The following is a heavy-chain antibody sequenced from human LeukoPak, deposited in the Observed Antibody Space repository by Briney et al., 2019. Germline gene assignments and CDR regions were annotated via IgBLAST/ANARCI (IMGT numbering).Heavy chain of an antibody. CDR2: IIPIFGTA. V-gene: IGHV1-69*13. J-gene: IGHJ6*02. CDR1: GGTFSSYA. D-gene: IGHD1-26*01. Sequence: PVKVSCKASGGTFSSYAISWVRQAPGQGLEWMGGIIPIFGTANYAQKFQGRVTITADESTSTAYMELSSLRSEDTAVFYCARISLGAIWGYYYGMDVWGQGTTVTVSS. CDR3: ARISLGAIWGYYYGMDV.